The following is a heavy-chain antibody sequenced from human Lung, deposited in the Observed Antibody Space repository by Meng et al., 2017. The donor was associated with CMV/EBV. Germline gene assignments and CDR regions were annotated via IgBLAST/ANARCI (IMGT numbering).Heavy chain of an antibody. CDR2: IRSKANSYAT. D-gene: IGHD3-22*01. CDR3: TRHERDYYYGSSGTPYHYYYGMDV. Sequence: GSLRLXCAASGFTFSGSAMHWVRQASGKGLEWVGRIRSKANSYATAYAASVKGRFTISRDDSKNTAYLQVNSLKTEDTAVYYCTRHERDYYYGSSGTPYHYYYGMDVWXQGTTVTVSS. J-gene: IGHJ6*02. CDR1: GFTFSGSA. V-gene: IGHV3-73*01.